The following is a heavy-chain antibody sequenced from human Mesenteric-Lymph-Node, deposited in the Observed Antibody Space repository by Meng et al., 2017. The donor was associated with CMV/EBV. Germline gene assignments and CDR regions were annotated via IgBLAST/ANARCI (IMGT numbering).Heavy chain of an antibody. CDR1: GGSVSSASYY. J-gene: IGHJ5*01. CDR2: IYYTGNT. D-gene: IGHD3-10*01. V-gene: IGHV4-61*01. CDR3: ARDLGMVRGYNWFDS. Sequence: SETLSLTCTVSGGSVSSASYYWSWIRQPPGKGLEWVGHIYYTGNTNYNPSLKSRVTISVDTSRNQFSLRLSSVTAADTAVYYCARDLGMVRGYNWFDSWGQGTLVTVSS.